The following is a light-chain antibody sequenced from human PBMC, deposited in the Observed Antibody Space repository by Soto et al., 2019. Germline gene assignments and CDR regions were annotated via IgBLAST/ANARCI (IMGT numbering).Light chain of an antibody. CDR2: RAF. Sequence: EIVLTQSPGTLSLSPGERATLSCRASQSVRSNYVDWYQQKPGQATRLLIYRAFIRATGIPDRSSGGGSGTDNTLTISRLEPEDVALYYRQQYGSSWTFGQGTEVEIK. J-gene: IGKJ1*01. V-gene: IGKV3-20*01. CDR3: QQYGSSWT. CDR1: QSVRSNY.